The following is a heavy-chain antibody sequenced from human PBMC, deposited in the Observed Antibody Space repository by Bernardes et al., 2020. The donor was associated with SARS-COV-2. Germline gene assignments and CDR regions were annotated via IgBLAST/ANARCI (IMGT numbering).Heavy chain of an antibody. Sequence: ASVKVSCKASGYTFTSYTMHWVRQAPGQRLEWMGWINAGNGNTKYSQKFQGRVTITRDTSASTAYMELSSLRSEDSAVYYCAREKGAVSSGWWTGFYYGMDVWGQGTTVTVSS. CDR2: INAGNGNT. D-gene: IGHD6-19*01. V-gene: IGHV1-3*01. J-gene: IGHJ6*02. CDR3: AREKGAVSSGWWTGFYYGMDV. CDR1: GYTFTSYT.